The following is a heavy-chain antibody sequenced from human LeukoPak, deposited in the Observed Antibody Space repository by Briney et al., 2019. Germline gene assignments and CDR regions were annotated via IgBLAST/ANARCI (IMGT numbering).Heavy chain of an antibody. Sequence: GGSLRLSCAASGFTLSSYAMSWVRQAPGKGLEWVSATSSSDAGTYYAESVRGRFTISRDNSKNTLFLQMNSLRVDDTAVYYCARRDIVVVVSASDYWGQGTLVTVSS. CDR1: GFTLSSYA. J-gene: IGHJ4*02. CDR3: ARRDIVVVVSASDY. CDR2: TSSSDAGT. D-gene: IGHD2-15*01. V-gene: IGHV3-23*01.